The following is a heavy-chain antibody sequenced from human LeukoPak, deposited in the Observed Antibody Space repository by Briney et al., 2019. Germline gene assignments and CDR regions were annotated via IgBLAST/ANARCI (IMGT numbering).Heavy chain of an antibody. V-gene: IGHV5-51*01. D-gene: IGHD3-10*01. CDR3: ARGSGARGGSGTYALTS. CDR2: IYPGNSDI. J-gene: IGHJ5*02. Sequence: HGESLQISCQASVYGFIIYYITWVRQIPGQGLDLVGIIYPGNSDIRYTPSFQAQVTISADTSITTSYLQWSSLNASDTATYYCARGSGARGGSGTYALTSWGQGTLVTVSS. CDR1: VYGFIIYY.